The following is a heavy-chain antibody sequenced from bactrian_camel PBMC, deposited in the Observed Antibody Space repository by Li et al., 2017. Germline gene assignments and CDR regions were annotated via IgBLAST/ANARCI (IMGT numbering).Heavy chain of an antibody. D-gene: IGHD5*01. CDR1: AFTQSVLY. V-gene: IGHV3S61*01. Sequence: QLVESGGGLVQPGGSLKLSCEVKAFTQSVLYMGWFRQAPGKEREGVAFIGVSGTTAYADSVKGRFSISRDNAKNTLYLKLNSLRTEDTTMYYCAVSTTSYSPDFGQGTQVTVS. CDR2: IGVSGTT. J-gene: IGHJ4*01.